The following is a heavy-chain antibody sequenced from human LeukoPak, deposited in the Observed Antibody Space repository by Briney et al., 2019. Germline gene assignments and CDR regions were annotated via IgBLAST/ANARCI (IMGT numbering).Heavy chain of an antibody. D-gene: IGHD3-22*01. J-gene: IGHJ4*02. CDR3: ARASRHYSDPRYYYDSSGDMGY. V-gene: IGHV1-69*05. Sequence: SVKVSCKAPGGTFSSYAISWVRQAPGQGLEWMGRIIPIFGTANYAQKFQGRVTITTDESTSTAYMELSSLRSEDTAVYYCARASRHYSDPRYYYDSSGDMGYWGQGTLVTVSS. CDR2: IIPIFGTA. CDR1: GGTFSSYA.